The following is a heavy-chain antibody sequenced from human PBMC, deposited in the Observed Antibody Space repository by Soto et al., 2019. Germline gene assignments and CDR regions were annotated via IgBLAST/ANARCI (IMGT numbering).Heavy chain of an antibody. J-gene: IGHJ4*02. V-gene: IGHV1-2*02. Sequence: QVQLVQSGAEVKKPGASVKVSCKASGYTFTSYDINWVRQATGQGLEWMGWINPNSGGTNYAQKFQGRVTMTRDTSISTAYMELSRMRSDDSAVYYCARDGFDYWGQGTLVTVSS. CDR2: INPNSGGT. CDR3: ARDGFDY. CDR1: GYTFTSYD.